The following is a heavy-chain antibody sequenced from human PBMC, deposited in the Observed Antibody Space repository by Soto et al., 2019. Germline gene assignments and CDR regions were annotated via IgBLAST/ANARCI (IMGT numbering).Heavy chain of an antibody. CDR3: AKDGGDGRELHPPHSFDY. CDR2: ISYDGSNK. D-gene: IGHD1-26*01. V-gene: IGHV3-30*18. CDR1: GFTFSSYG. Sequence: AGGSLRLSCAASGFTFSSYGMHWVRQAPGKGLEWVAVISYDGSNKYYADSVKGRFTISRDNSKNTLYLQMNSLRAEDTAVYYCAKDGGDGRELHPPHSFDYWGQGTLVTVSS. J-gene: IGHJ4*02.